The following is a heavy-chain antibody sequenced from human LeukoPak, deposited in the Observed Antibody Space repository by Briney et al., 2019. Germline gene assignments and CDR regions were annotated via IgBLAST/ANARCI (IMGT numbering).Heavy chain of an antibody. CDR3: ARKGYDDYGDYSHAIVFDI. J-gene: IGHJ3*02. CDR1: GGSISSSSYY. D-gene: IGHD4-17*01. V-gene: IGHV4-39*07. CDR2: IYYSGST. Sequence: SETLSLTCTVSGGSISSSSYYWGWIRQPPGKGLEWIGSIYYSGSTYYNPSLKSRVTISVDTSKNQFSLKLSSVTAADTAVYYCARKGYDDYGDYSHAIVFDIWGQGTMVTVSS.